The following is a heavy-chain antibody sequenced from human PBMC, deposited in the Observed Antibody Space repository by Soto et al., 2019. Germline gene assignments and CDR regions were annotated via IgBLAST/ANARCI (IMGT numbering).Heavy chain of an antibody. D-gene: IGHD3-3*01. CDR2: IYSSGRT. Sequence: QVQLQESGPGLVKPSQTLSLTCTVSGGSLSSGGYYWSLLRQHPGKGLEWIGYIYSSGRTFYNPSLNCRVTIPIDTSKPQSSLKQRSGTAADTAVYYWARSISNWGQGTLVTVSS. V-gene: IGHV4-31*03. CDR3: ARSISN. J-gene: IGHJ1*01. CDR1: GGSLSSGGYY.